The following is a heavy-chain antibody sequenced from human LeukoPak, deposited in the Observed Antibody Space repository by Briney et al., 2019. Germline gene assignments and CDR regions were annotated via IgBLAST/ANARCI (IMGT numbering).Heavy chain of an antibody. D-gene: IGHD2-15*01. V-gene: IGHV3-15*01. CDR3: STGSSGGSWTNAFDI. Sequence: ETLSLTCAVYGGSFSGYYWSWFRQAPGKGLEWVGRIKRKSDGGRTDYAAPLKGRFTVSRDDSKNTLYLQMNSLKTEDTAVYYCSTGSSGGSWTNAFDIWGQGTMVTVSS. J-gene: IGHJ3*02. CDR1: GGSFSGYY. CDR2: IKRKSDGGRT.